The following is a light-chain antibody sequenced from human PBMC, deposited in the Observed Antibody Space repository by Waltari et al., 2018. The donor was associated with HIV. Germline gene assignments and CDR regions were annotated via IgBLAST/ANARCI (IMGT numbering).Light chain of an antibody. CDR3: QQFDHLPYT. J-gene: IGKJ2*01. CDR2: DAS. CDR1: QDISNN. V-gene: IGKV1-33*01. Sequence: DIQLAQSPSSLSASIGDRITITCQASQDISNNLNWYQHKPGKAPKLLIYDASNLQTGVPSRFSGSGSGTDFTFTITSLQPEDFATYYCQQFDHLPYTFGQGTRLEIK.